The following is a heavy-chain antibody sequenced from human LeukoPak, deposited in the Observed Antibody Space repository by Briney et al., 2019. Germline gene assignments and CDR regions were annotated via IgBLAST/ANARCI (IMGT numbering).Heavy chain of an antibody. CDR2: VNAYNGAT. CDR1: GYTFISYG. V-gene: IGHV1-18*01. Sequence: ASLTVSFKASGYTFISYGITWVRQAPGQGLEWLGWVNAYNGATDYPQKFRGRVTMTTDTSTSTAYMELRSLRSDDTAFYYCARDASSIQYRGAFDLWGQGTLVTVSS. D-gene: IGHD3-10*01. J-gene: IGHJ3*01. CDR3: ARDASSIQYRGAFDL.